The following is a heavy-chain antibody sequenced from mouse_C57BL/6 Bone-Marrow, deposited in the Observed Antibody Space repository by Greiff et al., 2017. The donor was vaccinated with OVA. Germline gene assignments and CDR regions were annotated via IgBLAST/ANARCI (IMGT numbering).Heavy chain of an antibody. V-gene: IGHV14-2*01. CDR1: GFNIKDYY. D-gene: IGHD2-4*01. J-gene: IGHJ3*01. CDR2: IDPEDGET. Sequence: VQLQQSGAELVKPGASVKLSCTASGFNIKDYYIPLFPPLPSPFLSWIGRIDPEDGETKYAPKFQGKATITADTSSNTAYLQLSSLTSEDTAVYYCARSDYDRFANWGQGTLVTVSA. CDR3: ARSDYDRFAN.